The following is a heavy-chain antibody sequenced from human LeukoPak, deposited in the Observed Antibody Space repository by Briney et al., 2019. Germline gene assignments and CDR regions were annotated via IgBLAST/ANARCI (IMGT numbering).Heavy chain of an antibody. J-gene: IGHJ5*02. V-gene: IGHV1-69*05. CDR2: IIPIFGTA. D-gene: IGHD3-3*01. CDR1: GYTFTGYY. Sequence: GASVKVSCKASGYTFTGYYMHWVRQAPGQGLEWMGGIIPIFGTANYAQKFQGRVTITTDESTSTAYMELSSLRSEDTAVYYCARCEGDDFGVVIPNWFDPWGQGTLVTVSS. CDR3: ARCEGDDFGVVIPNWFDP.